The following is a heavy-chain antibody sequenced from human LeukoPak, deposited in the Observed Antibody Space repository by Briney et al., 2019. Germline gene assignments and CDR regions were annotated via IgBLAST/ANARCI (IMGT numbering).Heavy chain of an antibody. Sequence: GGSLRLSCAASGFTFDDYGLSWVRQAPGKGLEWVSGIRGSGDSTYYVDSVKGRFTISRDNSKNTLYLQMNSLRAEDTAVYYCAKVRNCYGDCYYFDYWGQGTLVTVSS. J-gene: IGHJ4*02. V-gene: IGHV3-23*01. CDR1: GFTFDDYG. CDR2: IRGSGDST. D-gene: IGHD2-2*01. CDR3: AKVRNCYGDCYYFDY.